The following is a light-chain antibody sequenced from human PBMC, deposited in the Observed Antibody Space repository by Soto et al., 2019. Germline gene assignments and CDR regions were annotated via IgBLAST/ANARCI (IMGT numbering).Light chain of an antibody. CDR2: RAS. Sequence: EIVLTQSPGTLSLSPGERATLSCRASQTLSNSFIAWYQQKPGQAPRLLIYRASIRATGISDRFSGSGSGTDFTLTISRLEPEDFAVYYCQHYGASPWTFGQGTKVDNK. J-gene: IGKJ1*01. CDR3: QHYGASPWT. CDR1: QTLSNSF. V-gene: IGKV3-20*01.